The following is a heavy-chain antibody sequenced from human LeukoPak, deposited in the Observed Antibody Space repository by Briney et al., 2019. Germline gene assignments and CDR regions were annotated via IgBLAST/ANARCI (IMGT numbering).Heavy chain of an antibody. CDR3: AIYSGSYRGSFDY. CDR2: IKQDGSEK. D-gene: IGHD1-26*01. V-gene: IGHV3-7*02. Sequence: GGSLRLSCAASGFTFSSYWMSWVRQAPGKGLEGVANIKQDGSEKYYVDSVKGRFTISKDNAKNSLYLQMNSLRAEDTAVYYCAIYSGSYRGSFDYWGQGTLVTVSS. J-gene: IGHJ4*02. CDR1: GFTFSSYW.